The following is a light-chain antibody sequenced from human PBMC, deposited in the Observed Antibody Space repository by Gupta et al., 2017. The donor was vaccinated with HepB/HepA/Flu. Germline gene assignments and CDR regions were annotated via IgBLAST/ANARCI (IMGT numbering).Light chain of an antibody. V-gene: IGKV1-9*01. J-gene: IGKJ1*01. CDR2: GAS. CDR1: QVISNY. CDR3: QQLNTYPPWT. Sequence: DIQLTQSPSFLSASVGDRVTITCRASQVISNYFAWYQQKPGKAPELLIYGASTLGSGVPSRFSGSGSGTEFTLTISSLQPEDFATYYCQQLNTYPPWTFGQGTKVEIK.